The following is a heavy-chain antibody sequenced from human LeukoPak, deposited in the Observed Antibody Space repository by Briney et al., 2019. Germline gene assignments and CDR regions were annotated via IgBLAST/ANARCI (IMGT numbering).Heavy chain of an antibody. D-gene: IGHD3-3*01. Sequence: PSGTLSLTCAVSGGSISSSNWWSWVRQPPGKGLEWIGEIYHSGSTYYNPSLKSRVTISVDTSKNQFSLKLSSVTAADTAVYYCARGSYDFWSGYSLFDYWGQGTLVTVSS. J-gene: IGHJ4*02. V-gene: IGHV4-4*02. CDR3: ARGSYDFWSGYSLFDY. CDR1: GGSISSSNW. CDR2: IYHSGST.